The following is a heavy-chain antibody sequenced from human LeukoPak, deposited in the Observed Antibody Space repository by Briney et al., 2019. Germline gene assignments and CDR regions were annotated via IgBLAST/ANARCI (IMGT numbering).Heavy chain of an antibody. D-gene: IGHD3-10*01. CDR3: ARDGMGSYYGNSYYMDV. J-gene: IGHJ6*03. Sequence: SETLSLTCTVSGGSISSYYWSWIRQPAGKGLEWIGRIYTSGSTNYNPSLKSRVTMSVDTSKNQFSLKLSSVTAADTAVYYCARDGMGSYYGNSYYMDVWGNGTTVTVSS. CDR2: IYTSGST. V-gene: IGHV4-4*07. CDR1: GGSISSYY.